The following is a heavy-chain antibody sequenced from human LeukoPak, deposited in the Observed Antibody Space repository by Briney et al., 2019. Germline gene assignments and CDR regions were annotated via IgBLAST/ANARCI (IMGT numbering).Heavy chain of an antibody. CDR1: GYTFTGYY. D-gene: IGHD4-17*01. Sequence: ASVKVSCKASGYTFTGYYMHWVRQAPGQGLEWMGWINPNSGGTNYAQKFQGRVTMTRDTSISTAYMGLSRLRSDDTAVYYCARTPGGGYDYGDYSLDYWGQGTLVTVSS. V-gene: IGHV1-2*02. J-gene: IGHJ4*02. CDR3: ARTPGGGYDYGDYSLDY. CDR2: INPNSGGT.